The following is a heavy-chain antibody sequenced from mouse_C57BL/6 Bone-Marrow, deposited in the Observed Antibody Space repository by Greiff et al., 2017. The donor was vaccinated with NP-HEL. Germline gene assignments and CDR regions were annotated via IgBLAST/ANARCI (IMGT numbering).Heavy chain of an antibody. J-gene: IGHJ3*01. Sequence: VQLQQSGAELVRPGASVTLSCKASGYTFTDYEMHWVKQTPVHGLEWIGAIDPETGGTAYNQKFKGKAILTADKSSSTAYMELRSLTSEDSAVYYCSGYDGGGFAYWGQGTLVTVSA. V-gene: IGHV1-15*01. CDR1: GYTFTDYE. CDR2: IDPETGGT. D-gene: IGHD2-2*01. CDR3: SGYDGGGFAY.